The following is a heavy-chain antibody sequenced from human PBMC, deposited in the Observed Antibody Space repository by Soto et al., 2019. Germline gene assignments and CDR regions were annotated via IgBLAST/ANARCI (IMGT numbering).Heavy chain of an antibody. CDR1: GFTFSSYG. CDR2: ISYDGANK. D-gene: IGHD5-18*01. V-gene: IGHV3-30*03. J-gene: IGHJ4*02. Sequence: PGGSLRLSCAASGFTFSSYGIHWVRQAPGKGLEWVALISYDGANKYYADSVKGRFTISRDNSKNTLYLQMNSLRPEDTAVYYCARDISGYSYGYGYWGQGTLVTVSS. CDR3: ARDISGYSYGYGY.